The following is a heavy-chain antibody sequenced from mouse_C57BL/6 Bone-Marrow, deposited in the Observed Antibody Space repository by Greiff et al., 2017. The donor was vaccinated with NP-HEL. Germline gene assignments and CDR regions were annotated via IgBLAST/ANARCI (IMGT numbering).Heavy chain of an antibody. CDR2: IWSDGST. J-gene: IGHJ2*01. V-gene: IGHV2-6-1*01. CDR1: GFSLTSYG. CDR3: ARHGYGNYLYFDY. Sequence: VMLVESGPGLVAPSQSLSITCTVSGFSLTSYGVHWVRQPPGKGLEWLVVIWSDGSTTYNSALKSRLSISKDNSKSQVFLKMNSLQTDDTAMYYCARHGYGNYLYFDYWGQGTTLTVSS. D-gene: IGHD2-10*02.